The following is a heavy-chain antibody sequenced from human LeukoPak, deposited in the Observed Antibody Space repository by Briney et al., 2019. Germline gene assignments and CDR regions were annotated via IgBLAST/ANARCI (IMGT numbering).Heavy chain of an antibody. J-gene: IGHJ4*02. CDR3: AKSPSSYYYDSSGSFFDY. Sequence: GGSLRLSCAASGFTFSSYAMSWVRQAPGKGLEWVSAISGSGGSTYYADSVKGRFTISRDNSKNTLYLQMNSLRAEDTAVYYCAKSPSSYYYDSSGSFFDYWGQGTLVTVSS. CDR1: GFTFSSYA. V-gene: IGHV3-23*01. D-gene: IGHD3-22*01. CDR2: ISGSGGST.